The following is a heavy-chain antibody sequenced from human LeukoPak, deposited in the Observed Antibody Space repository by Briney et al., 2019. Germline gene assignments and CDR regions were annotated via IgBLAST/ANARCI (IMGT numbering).Heavy chain of an antibody. CDR3: ARAPRVTNSYHYYYYMDV. CDR2: INSNGGST. V-gene: IGHV1-46*01. Sequence: GASVTVSCMASGCTFPSYYMHWVRQAPGQGLEWMGIINSNGGSTSYAQKFQGRVTMTRDMSTSTVYMELSSLRSEDTAVYYCARAPRVTNSYHYYYYMDVWGKGTTVTVSS. J-gene: IGHJ6*03. CDR1: GCTFPSYY. D-gene: IGHD2-21*02.